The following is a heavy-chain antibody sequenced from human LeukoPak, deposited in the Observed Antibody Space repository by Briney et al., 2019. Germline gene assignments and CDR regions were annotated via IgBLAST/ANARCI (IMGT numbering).Heavy chain of an antibody. Sequence: PLASVKVSCKASGYTFTGYYMHWVRQAPGQGLEWMGWINPNSGGTNYAQKFQGRVTMTRDMSISTAYMELNRLRSDDTAIYYCARFLPDTADDYWGQGTLVTVSS. CDR2: INPNSGGT. D-gene: IGHD5-18*01. CDR1: GYTFTGYY. J-gene: IGHJ4*02. V-gene: IGHV1-2*02. CDR3: ARFLPDTADDY.